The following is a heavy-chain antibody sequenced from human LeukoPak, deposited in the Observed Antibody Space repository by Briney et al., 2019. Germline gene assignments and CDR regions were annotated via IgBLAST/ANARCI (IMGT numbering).Heavy chain of an antibody. CDR2: IYTSGST. J-gene: IGHJ5*02. CDR1: GGSISSGSYY. V-gene: IGHV4-61*02. D-gene: IGHD2-2*01. Sequence: PSQTLSLTCTVSGGSISSGSYYWSWIRQPAGKGLEWVGRIYTSGSTNYNPPLKSRVTISVDTSKNQFSLKLSSVPAADTAVYYCARAAGYCSSTSCYGNYNWFDPGGQGTLVTVSS. CDR3: ARAAGYCSSTSCYGNYNWFDP.